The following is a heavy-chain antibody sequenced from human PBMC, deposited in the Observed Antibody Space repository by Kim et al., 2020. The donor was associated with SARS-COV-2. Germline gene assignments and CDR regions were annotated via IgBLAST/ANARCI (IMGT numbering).Heavy chain of an antibody. Sequence: GGSLRLSCAASGFTVSSNYMSWVRQAPGKGLEWVSVIYSGGSTYYADSVKGRFTISRDNSKNTLYLQMNSLRAEDTAVYYCAREGYYDILTGQSFHYYGMDVWGQGTTVTVSS. CDR1: GFTVSSNY. D-gene: IGHD3-9*01. J-gene: IGHJ6*02. CDR3: AREGYYDILTGQSFHYYGMDV. CDR2: IYSGGST. V-gene: IGHV3-53*01.